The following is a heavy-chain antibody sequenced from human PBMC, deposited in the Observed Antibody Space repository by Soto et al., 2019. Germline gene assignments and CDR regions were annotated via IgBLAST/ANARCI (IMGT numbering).Heavy chain of an antibody. CDR1: GGSISSDGYY. CDR2: IYYSGTT. D-gene: IGHD4-4*01. Sequence: LSLTCTVSGGSISSDGYYWSWIRQHPGKGLEWIGYIYYSGTTYYSPSLKSRVTISIDTSKKQFSLKLSSVTAADTAVYYCARDYSASAFDIWGQGRMVTVSS. J-gene: IGHJ3*02. CDR3: ARDYSASAFDI. V-gene: IGHV4-31*03.